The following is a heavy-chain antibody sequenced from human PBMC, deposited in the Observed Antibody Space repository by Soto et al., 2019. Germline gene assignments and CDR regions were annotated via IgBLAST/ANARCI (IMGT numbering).Heavy chain of an antibody. D-gene: IGHD5-12*01. CDR3: ARDLGGFPDY. Sequence: QVQLVQSGVEVKKPGASVKVSGKASGYIFTSYGISWVRQAPGQGLEWMGWISAHNGNRKYAQKLQGRVTMTTDTSTSTAYMELRSLRSDDTAVYYCARDLGGFPDYWGQGTLVTVSS. J-gene: IGHJ4*02. CDR1: GYIFTSYG. V-gene: IGHV1-18*01. CDR2: ISAHNGNR.